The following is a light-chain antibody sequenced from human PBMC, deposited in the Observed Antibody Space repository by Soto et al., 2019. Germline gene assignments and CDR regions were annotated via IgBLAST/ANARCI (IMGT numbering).Light chain of an antibody. CDR3: QSYDSSLSAVV. CDR1: SSNIGAGYD. CDR2: GNS. V-gene: IGLV1-40*01. J-gene: IGLJ2*01. Sequence: QSVLTQPPSVSGAPGKRVTISYTGSSSNIGAGYDVHWYQQLPGTAPKLLIYGNSNRPSGVPDRFSGSKSGTSASLAITGLQAEDEADYYCQSYDSSLSAVVFGGGTKLTV.